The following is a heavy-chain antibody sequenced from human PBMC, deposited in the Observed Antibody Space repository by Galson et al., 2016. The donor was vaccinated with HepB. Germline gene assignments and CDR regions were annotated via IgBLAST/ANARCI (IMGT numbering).Heavy chain of an antibody. Sequence: PALVKPTQTLTLTCTLSGVSLNNNAMAVGWIRQPPGKALEWLALVYSNDDKRYSPSLRSRLTITRDTSKNQVVLTMTNLDPLDTATYFCAHSRRLGVFTLFDSWGQGARVTVSS. CDR3: AHSRRLGVFTLFDS. CDR2: VYSNDDK. J-gene: IGHJ4*02. CDR1: GVSLNNNAMA. D-gene: IGHD7-27*01. V-gene: IGHV2-5*01.